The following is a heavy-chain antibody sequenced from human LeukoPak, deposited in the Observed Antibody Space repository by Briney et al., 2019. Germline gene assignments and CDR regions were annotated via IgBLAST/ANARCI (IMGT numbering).Heavy chain of an antibody. CDR3: AKSHKSSYVWGSYRLTGNFDY. V-gene: IGHV3-23*01. D-gene: IGHD3-16*02. Sequence: PGGSLRLSCAVSGFTISDYYMSWIRQAPGKGLEWVSAISGSGGSTYYADSVKGRFTISRDNSKNTLYLQMNSLRTEDTAVYYCAKSHKSSYVWGSYRLTGNFDYWGQGTLVTVSS. CDR1: GFTISDYY. CDR2: ISGSGGST. J-gene: IGHJ4*02.